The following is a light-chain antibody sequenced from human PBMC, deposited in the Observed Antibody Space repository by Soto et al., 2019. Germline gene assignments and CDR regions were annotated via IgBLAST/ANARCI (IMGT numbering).Light chain of an antibody. J-gene: IGKJ1*01. V-gene: IGKV3-20*01. CDR2: GVS. CDR3: QQYGTSPRT. Sequence: EIVLTQSPGTLSLSPGERATLSCRASQSDRSSYLAWYQQKLGQAPRLLIYGVSNMATGIPDRFSGSGSGTDFTLTISRLESEDFAVYYCQQYGTSPRTFGQGTKVEIK. CDR1: QSDRSSY.